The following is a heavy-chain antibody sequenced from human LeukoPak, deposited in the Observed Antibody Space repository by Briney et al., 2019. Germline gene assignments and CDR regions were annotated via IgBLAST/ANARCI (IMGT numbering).Heavy chain of an antibody. Sequence: ASVKGRFTISRDNAKDSLYLQMNSLRAEDTAVYYCARDGSYDSFDIWGQGTMVTVSS. J-gene: IGHJ3*02. V-gene: IGHV3-7*01. CDR3: ARDGSYDSFDI.